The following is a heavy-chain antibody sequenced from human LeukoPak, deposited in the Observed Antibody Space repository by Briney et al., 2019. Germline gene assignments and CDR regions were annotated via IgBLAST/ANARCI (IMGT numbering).Heavy chain of an antibody. CDR2: IYYSGST. Sequence: PSQTLSLTCTVSGGSISSGGYYWSWIRQHPGQGLEWIGYIYYSGSTYYNPSLKSRVTISVDTSKNQFSLKLSSVTAADTAVYYCARGVTTRYYYYYMDVWGKGTTVTVSS. D-gene: IGHD3-22*01. CDR1: GGSISSGGYY. CDR3: ARGVTTRYYYYYMDV. J-gene: IGHJ6*03. V-gene: IGHV4-31*03.